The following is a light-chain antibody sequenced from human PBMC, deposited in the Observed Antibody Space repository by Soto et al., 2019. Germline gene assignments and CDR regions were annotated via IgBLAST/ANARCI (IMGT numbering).Light chain of an antibody. Sequence: DIQMTQSPSSLSASVGHRVTITCRASQSSSSYLNWYQQKPGKAPKLLIYAASSLQSGVPSRFSCSGSGTDFTLTISSLLPDDFATYYCQQYNSYSPTFGQGTRVEIK. V-gene: IGKV1-39*01. CDR1: QSSSSY. J-gene: IGKJ1*01. CDR2: AAS. CDR3: QQYNSYSPT.